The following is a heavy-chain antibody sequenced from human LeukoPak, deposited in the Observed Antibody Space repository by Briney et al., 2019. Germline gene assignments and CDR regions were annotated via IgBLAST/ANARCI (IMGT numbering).Heavy chain of an antibody. Sequence: PGGSLRLSCGASGFTFSRCGMHWVRQAPGKGLEWVAYIREDGSDKYYGDSVKGRFTISRDNSKNTLYLQMSSLRREDAAMFYCVKDASWAGYYWGQGTLVTVSS. D-gene: IGHD6-19*01. CDR3: VKDASWAGYY. CDR1: GFTFSRCG. CDR2: IREDGSDK. V-gene: IGHV3-30*02. J-gene: IGHJ4*02.